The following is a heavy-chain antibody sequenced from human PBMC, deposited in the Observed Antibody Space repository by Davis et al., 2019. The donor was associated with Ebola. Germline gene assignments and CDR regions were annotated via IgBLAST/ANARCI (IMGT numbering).Heavy chain of an antibody. Sequence: GESLKISCAASGFKYSSYAMSWVRQAPGKGLEWVSAIGSDGTSIFYAESVRGRFTISRANSNSTVILQMNSLRAEDTAVYYCAKLSLGSLSYDNNGYFGYYFDNWGQGTLVTVSS. V-gene: IGHV3-23*01. CDR2: IGSDGTSI. D-gene: IGHD3-22*01. CDR1: GFKYSSYA. J-gene: IGHJ4*02. CDR3: AKLSLGSLSYDNNGYFGYYFDN.